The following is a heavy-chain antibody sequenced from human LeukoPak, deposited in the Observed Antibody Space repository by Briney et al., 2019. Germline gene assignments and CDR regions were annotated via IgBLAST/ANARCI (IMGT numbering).Heavy chain of an antibody. CDR2: INSDGINT. CDR1: GFTFSNYW. CDR3: TSTLGS. D-gene: IGHD2/OR15-2a*01. J-gene: IGHJ4*02. Sequence: GGSLRLSCAASGFTFSNYWMHWVRQARGKGLVWVSRINSDGINTSYADSVNGRFTISRDNAKNTLFLQMNSLRTEDTAVYFCTSTLGSWGQGTLVTVSS. V-gene: IGHV3-74*01.